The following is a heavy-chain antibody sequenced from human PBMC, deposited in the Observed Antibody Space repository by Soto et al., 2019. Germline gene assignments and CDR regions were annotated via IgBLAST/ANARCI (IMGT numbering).Heavy chain of an antibody. CDR1: GFTFSIFA. J-gene: IGHJ3*02. CDR2: MGGSNDDT. D-gene: IGHD1-20*01. CDR3: AKDRVNHNSVWDPYDI. V-gene: IGHV3-23*01. Sequence: EVQLLESGGGLVQPGGSLRLSCAASGFTFSIFAMSWVRQAPGKGLEWVSGMGGSNDDTYYADSVKGRFTISRDNSMNALFLQMISLRAGDTAVYYCAKDRVNHNSVWDPYDIWGRGTMVTVCS.